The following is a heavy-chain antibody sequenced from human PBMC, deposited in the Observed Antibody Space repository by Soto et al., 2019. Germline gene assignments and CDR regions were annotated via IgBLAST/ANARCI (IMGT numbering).Heavy chain of an antibody. CDR3: ASSSGNNYGVGTNYYFDY. CDR1: GGTFSTYS. CDR2: FTPTFDTA. D-gene: IGHD1-26*01. V-gene: IGHV1-69*06. Sequence: QVQLVQSGAEVKKPGSSVKVSCKTSGGTFSTYSIVWVRQPPGEGLKWMGGFTPTFDTANYAQKFQHSVTITAAKSTNTAFMELSSLKSEDTAMYYCASSSGNNYGVGTNYYFDYWGQRTLVTVSS. J-gene: IGHJ4*02.